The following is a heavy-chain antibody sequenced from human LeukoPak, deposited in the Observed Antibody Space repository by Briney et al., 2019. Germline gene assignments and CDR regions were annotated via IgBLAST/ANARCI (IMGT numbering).Heavy chain of an antibody. CDR1: GGFLISHY. V-gene: IGHV4-59*11. CDR3: AEYVRNSRTYYFDY. CDR2: VYNSGTT. J-gene: IGHJ4*02. D-gene: IGHD1-26*01. Sequence: SETLSLTCTVSGGFLISHYWTWIRQPPGKELEWIGYVYNSGTTNYNPSLKSRVTISADTSKNQFSLNLYSVTPADTAVYYCAEYVRNSRTYYFDYWGQGTPVTVSS.